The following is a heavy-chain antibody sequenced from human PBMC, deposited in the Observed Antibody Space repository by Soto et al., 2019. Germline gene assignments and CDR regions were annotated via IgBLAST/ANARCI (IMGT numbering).Heavy chain of an antibody. CDR2: IIPIFGTA. Sequence: ASVKVSCKASGGTFSSYAISWVRQAPGQGLEWMGGIIPIFGTANYAQKFQGRVTITADESTSTAYMELSSLRSEDTAVYYCARGASGYQTTPWYFDYWGQGTLVTVSS. J-gene: IGHJ4*02. CDR1: GGTFSSYA. V-gene: IGHV1-69*13. CDR3: ARGASGYQTTPWYFDY. D-gene: IGHD3-22*01.